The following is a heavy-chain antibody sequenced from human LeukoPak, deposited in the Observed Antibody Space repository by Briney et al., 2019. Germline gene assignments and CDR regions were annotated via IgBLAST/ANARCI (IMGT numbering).Heavy chain of an antibody. V-gene: IGHV3-30*04. CDR2: ISYDESHK. CDR1: GFTFNNYA. D-gene: IGHD3-10*01. CDR3: GYYNSGSYSTPDS. J-gene: IGHJ5*01. Sequence: GVSLRLSCAASGFTFNNYAIHWVRQAPGKGLEWVAVISYDESHKYYTNSVRGRFTISRDNSKNTLYLQMKTLRSEDTAVYYCGYYNSGSYSTPDSWGQGTQVTVSS.